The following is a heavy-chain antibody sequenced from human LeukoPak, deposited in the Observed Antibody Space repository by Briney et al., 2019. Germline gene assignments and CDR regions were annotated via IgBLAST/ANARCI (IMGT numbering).Heavy chain of an antibody. D-gene: IGHD3-10*01. Sequence: PSETLSLTCAVYGGSFSGYYWSWIRQPPGKGLEWIGEINHSGSTNYNPSLKSRVTISVDTSKNQFSLKLSSVTAADTAVYYCARGRVRLFYGSGSSRYPPFDYWGQGTLVTVSS. J-gene: IGHJ4*02. CDR1: GGSFSGYY. CDR3: ARGRVRLFYGSGSSRYPPFDY. V-gene: IGHV4-34*01. CDR2: INHSGST.